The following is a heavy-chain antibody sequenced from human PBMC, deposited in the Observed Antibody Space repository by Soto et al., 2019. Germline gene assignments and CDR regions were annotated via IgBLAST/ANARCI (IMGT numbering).Heavy chain of an antibody. D-gene: IGHD3-10*01. Sequence: PSETLSLTCTVSGGSLSSYWWSWIRQPPGKGLEWTGYIYYTGSTNYNPSLKSRVTISLDASKNQFSLKLSSVTAADTAVYYCARGPGASGTYHYYFDYWGPGTLVTVSS. CDR2: IYYTGST. J-gene: IGHJ4*02. CDR1: GGSLSSYW. V-gene: IGHV4-59*01. CDR3: ARGPGASGTYHYYFDY.